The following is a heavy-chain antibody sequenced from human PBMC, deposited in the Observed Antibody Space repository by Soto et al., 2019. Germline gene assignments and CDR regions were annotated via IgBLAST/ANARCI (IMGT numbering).Heavy chain of an antibody. CDR2: MNPNSGNT. CDR3: ARGSTIGGVVVP. CDR1: GYTFTSYD. D-gene: IGHD3-3*01. V-gene: IGHV1-8*01. J-gene: IGHJ4*02. Sequence: QVQLVQSGAEVKKPGASVKVSCKASGYTFTSYDINWVRQATGQGLEWMGWMNPNSGNTAYAQKFQGRVTMTSNTSISTAYMELSSLRSDDTAVYYCARGSTIGGVVVPGGQGNLVNVSA.